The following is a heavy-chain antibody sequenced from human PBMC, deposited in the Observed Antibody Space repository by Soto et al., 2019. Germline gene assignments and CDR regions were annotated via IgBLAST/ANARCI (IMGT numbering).Heavy chain of an antibody. D-gene: IGHD3-16*01. CDR3: ARAGFGHGLDV. CDR1: GFTSSDHY. V-gene: IGHV3-72*01. J-gene: IGHJ6*02. CDR2: TANKRSRYTT. Sequence: EVELVESGGGLVQAGGSLRVSCGGSGFTSSDHYMDWVRQAPGKGLEWVGRTANKRSRYTTEYAASVKGRFIISRDDSKNSVYLQRNILKIEYTAVYYCARAGFGHGLDVWGQGTTVTVSS.